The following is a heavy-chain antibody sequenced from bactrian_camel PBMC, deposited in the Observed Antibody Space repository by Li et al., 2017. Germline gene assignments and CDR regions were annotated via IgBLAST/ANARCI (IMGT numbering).Heavy chain of an antibody. D-gene: IGHD5*01. V-gene: IGHV3S10*01. Sequence: VQMVESGGGSVESGGSLRLSCAVSGFSFSSNPVTWIRQAPGKGFEWVAWIEGEKRTAYADSVKGRFTISRDNSKNAVYLEMTNLKPEDTARYYCAATGMMMTIRGCLTQGTQVTVS. CDR2: IEGEKRT. J-gene: IGHJ4*01. CDR1: GFSFSSNP.